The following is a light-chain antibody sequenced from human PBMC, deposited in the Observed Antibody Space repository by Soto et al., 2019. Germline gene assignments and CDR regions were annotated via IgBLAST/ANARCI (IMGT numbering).Light chain of an antibody. CDR2: EVT. CDR1: SSDVGTYNL. V-gene: IGLV2-23*02. J-gene: IGLJ1*01. CDR3: CSYAGSSYV. Sequence: QYALTQPASVSGSPGQSITISCTGSSSDVGTYNLVSWYQQHPGEAPKLMIYEVTKRPSGVSNRFSGSKSGNTASLTISGLQAEDEADYYCCSYAGSSYVFGTGTKLTVL.